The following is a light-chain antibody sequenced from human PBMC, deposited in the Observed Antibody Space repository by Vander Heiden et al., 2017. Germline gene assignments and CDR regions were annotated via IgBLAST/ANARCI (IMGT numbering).Light chain of an antibody. J-gene: IGLJ3*02. Sequence: SYELTQPPSVSVSPGQTASITCSGDKLGDKYACWYQQKPGQSPVLVIYQDSKRPSGIPERFSGSNSGNTATLTISGTQAMDEADYYCQAWDSSFGVFGGGTKLTV. CDR1: KLGDKY. CDR3: QAWDSSFGV. V-gene: IGLV3-1*01. CDR2: QDS.